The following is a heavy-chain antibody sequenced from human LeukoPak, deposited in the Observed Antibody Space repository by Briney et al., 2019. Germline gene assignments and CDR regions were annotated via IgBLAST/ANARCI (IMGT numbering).Heavy chain of an antibody. CDR3: AKLPKNNTQWLATPNDY. V-gene: IGHV3-23*01. Sequence: GGSLRLSCAASGFTFSSYAMSWVRQAPGKGLEWVSAISGSGGSTYYADSVKGRFTISRDNSKNTLYLQMNSLRAEDTAVYYCAKLPKNNTQWLATPNDYWGQGTLVTVS. D-gene: IGHD6-19*01. J-gene: IGHJ4*02. CDR1: GFTFSSYA. CDR2: ISGSGGST.